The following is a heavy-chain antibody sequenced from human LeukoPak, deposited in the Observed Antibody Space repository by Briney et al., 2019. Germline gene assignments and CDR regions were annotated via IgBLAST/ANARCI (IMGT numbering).Heavy chain of an antibody. CDR1: GFTVSSNY. Sequence: PGGSLRLSCAASGFTVSSNYMSWVRQAPGKGLEWVSVIYSGGSTYHADSVKGRFTISRDNSKNTLFLQMNSLRGEDTAVYYCAKGSSDGRPYYFDYWGQGTLVTVSS. D-gene: IGHD5-24*01. CDR2: IYSGGST. CDR3: AKGSSDGRPYYFDY. J-gene: IGHJ4*02. V-gene: IGHV3-53*01.